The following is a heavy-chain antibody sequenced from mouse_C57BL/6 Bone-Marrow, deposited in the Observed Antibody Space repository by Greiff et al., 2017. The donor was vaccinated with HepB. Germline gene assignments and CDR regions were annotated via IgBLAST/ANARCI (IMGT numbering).Heavy chain of an antibody. Sequence: EVQLVESVAELVRPGASVKLSCTASGFNIKNTYMHWVKQRPEQGLEWIGRIDPANGNTKYAPKFQGKATITADTSSNTAYLQLSSLTSEDTAIYYCARTLITTVVKWYFDVWGTGTTVTVSS. CDR1: GFNIKNTY. D-gene: IGHD1-1*01. CDR2: IDPANGNT. CDR3: ARTLITTVVKWYFDV. J-gene: IGHJ1*03. V-gene: IGHV14-3*01.